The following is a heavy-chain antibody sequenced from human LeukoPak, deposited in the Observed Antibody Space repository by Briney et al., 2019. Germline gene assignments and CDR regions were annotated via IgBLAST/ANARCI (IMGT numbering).Heavy chain of an antibody. CDR2: INHDGSST. Sequence: PGGSLRLSCATSGFTFSTFWMHWVRQAPGKGLVWVSRINHDGSSTNYADSVKGRFTISRDNAKNTLYLQMNSLRAEDTAVYYCAKDMGSGWYPYFDYWGQGTLVTVSS. D-gene: IGHD6-19*01. J-gene: IGHJ4*02. V-gene: IGHV3-74*01. CDR1: GFTFSTFW. CDR3: AKDMGSGWYPYFDY.